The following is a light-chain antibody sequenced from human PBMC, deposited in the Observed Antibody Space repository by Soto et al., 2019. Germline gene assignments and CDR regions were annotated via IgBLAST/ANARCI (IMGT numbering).Light chain of an antibody. Sequence: EIVLTQSPGTLSLYPGERATLSCRASQSVSNNYLAWYQQKPGQAPRLLIYGVSNRATGIPDRFSGSGSETDFTLTISRLEAEDSAVYYCQQYGSSPLTFGGGTKVDIK. CDR1: QSVSNNY. V-gene: IGKV3-20*01. CDR3: QQYGSSPLT. J-gene: IGKJ4*01. CDR2: GVS.